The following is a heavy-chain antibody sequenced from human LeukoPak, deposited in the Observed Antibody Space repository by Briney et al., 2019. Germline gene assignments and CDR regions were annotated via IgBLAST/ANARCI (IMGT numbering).Heavy chain of an antibody. Sequence: GGSLRLSCAASGFTVSSSYMSWVRQAPGKGLEWVSVIHSGGKTYYADSVKGRFSISRDNSKNTLYLQMSSLRAQDTAVYYCTRDLNSGGSCWGQGALVTVSS. D-gene: IGHD2-15*01. CDR3: TRDLNSGGSC. V-gene: IGHV3-53*01. CDR1: GFTVSSSY. J-gene: IGHJ4*02. CDR2: IHSGGKT.